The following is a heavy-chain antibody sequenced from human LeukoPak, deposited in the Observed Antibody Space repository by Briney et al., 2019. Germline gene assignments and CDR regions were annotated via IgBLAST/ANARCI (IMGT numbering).Heavy chain of an antibody. CDR2: INGGGDET. V-gene: IGHV3-23*01. CDR1: GFTVTNYG. CDR3: AMEYYYDSSGYYRNFQH. Sequence: GGSLRLSCAAYGFTVTNYGMVWVRQAPGKGLEWVSSINGGGDETHHADCVKGRFTIARDNSKTTLYLQMTRLRAEYTAVYYCAMEYYYDSSGYYRNFQHWGQGTLVTVSS. D-gene: IGHD3-22*01. J-gene: IGHJ1*01.